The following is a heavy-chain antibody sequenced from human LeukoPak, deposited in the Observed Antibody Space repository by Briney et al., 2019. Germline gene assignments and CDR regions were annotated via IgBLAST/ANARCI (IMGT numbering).Heavy chain of an antibody. Sequence: ASVKVSCKASGYTFTSYGISWVRQAPGQGLEWMGWISAYNGNINYAQKLQGRVTMTTDTSTSTAYMELRSLRSDDTAAYYCARDRPVVVVAATMEDAFDIWGQGTMVTVSS. CDR3: ARDRPVVVVAATMEDAFDI. J-gene: IGHJ3*02. CDR1: GYTFTSYG. V-gene: IGHV1-18*01. CDR2: ISAYNGNI. D-gene: IGHD2-15*01.